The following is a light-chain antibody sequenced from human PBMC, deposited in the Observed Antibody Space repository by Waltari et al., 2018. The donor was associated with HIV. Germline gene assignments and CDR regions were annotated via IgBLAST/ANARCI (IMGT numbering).Light chain of an antibody. V-gene: IGLV1-47*01. J-gene: IGLJ1*01. CDR2: RDN. CDR3: ATWDGSLGGAYV. CDR1: TSNVGSNF. Sequence: QSVLTQPPSASGTPGPRVTISCSGTTSNVGSNFVSWYQQLPGTAPKLLIYRDNRRPSGVPDRFSGSKSGASASLAISGLRSEDEADYYCATWDGSLGGAYVFGAGTKVSVL.